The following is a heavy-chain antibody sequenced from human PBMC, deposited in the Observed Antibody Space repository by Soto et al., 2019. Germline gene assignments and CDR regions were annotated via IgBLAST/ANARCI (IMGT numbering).Heavy chain of an antibody. D-gene: IGHD3-22*01. CDR1: GFTFSTYS. V-gene: IGHV3-48*01. CDR3: AREGDSSGWYNWCDP. J-gene: IGHJ5*02. Sequence: EVQLVESGGGLVQPGGSLRLSCAASGFTFSTYSMNWVRQAPGKGLEWVSYISISSSTIYYADSVKGRFTISGDNAKNSLYLQMNSLRAEDTAVYYCAREGDSSGWYNWCDPWGQGTLVTVSS. CDR2: ISISSSTI.